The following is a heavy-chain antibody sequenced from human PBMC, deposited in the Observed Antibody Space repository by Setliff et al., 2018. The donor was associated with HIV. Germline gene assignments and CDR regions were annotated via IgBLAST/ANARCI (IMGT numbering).Heavy chain of an antibody. Sequence: GGSLRLSCAASGFTFSKYSMNWVRQAPGKGLEWVSTISSGSTYIYYADSLKGRFTISRDNAKSSLYLQMNSLRAEDTALYFCARDRGRPDSFDIWGQGTMVTVSS. D-gene: IGHD1-26*01. CDR1: GFTFSKYS. CDR2: ISSGSTYI. V-gene: IGHV3-21*01. J-gene: IGHJ3*02. CDR3: ARDRGRPDSFDI.